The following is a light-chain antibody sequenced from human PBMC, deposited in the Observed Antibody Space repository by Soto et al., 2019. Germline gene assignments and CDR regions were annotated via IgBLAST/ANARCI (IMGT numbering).Light chain of an antibody. V-gene: IGKV2-28*01. Sequence: DIVMTQSPLSLPVTPGEPASISCRSSQSLLHSNGYNYLDWYLQKPGQSPQLLIYLGYYRAAGVPDRFSGSGSGTDFTLKISRVEAEDVGIYYCMQALQTPSFGGGTKVEIK. J-gene: IGKJ4*01. CDR3: MQALQTPS. CDR1: QSLLHSNGYNY. CDR2: LGY.